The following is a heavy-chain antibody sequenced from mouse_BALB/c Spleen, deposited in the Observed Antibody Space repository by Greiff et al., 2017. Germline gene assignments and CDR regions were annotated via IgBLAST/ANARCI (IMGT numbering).Heavy chain of an antibody. CDR2: IWSDGST. J-gene: IGHJ4*01. D-gene: IGHD2-3*01. Sequence: VKLVESGPDLVAPSQSLSITCTVSGFSLTSYGVHWVRQPPGKGLEWLVVIWSDGSTTYNSALKSRLSISKDNSKSQVFLKMNSLQTDDTAMYYCARHGPIYDGYSYAMDYWGQGTSVTVSS. CDR1: GFSLTSYG. V-gene: IGHV2-6-2*01. CDR3: ARHGPIYDGYSYAMDY.